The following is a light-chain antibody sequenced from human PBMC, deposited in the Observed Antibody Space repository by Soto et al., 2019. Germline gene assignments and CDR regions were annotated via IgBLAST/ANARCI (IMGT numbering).Light chain of an antibody. CDR1: ESISTY. Sequence: DIQMTQSPSTLSASVGDRVTITCRASESISTYLAWYQQKAGKAPKLLIYRASTLESGVPSRFSGGGSGTEFTLTINSLQADDFATYYYQQYNSYSAAFGQGTKVEI. V-gene: IGKV1-5*03. CDR3: QQYNSYSAA. J-gene: IGKJ1*01. CDR2: RAS.